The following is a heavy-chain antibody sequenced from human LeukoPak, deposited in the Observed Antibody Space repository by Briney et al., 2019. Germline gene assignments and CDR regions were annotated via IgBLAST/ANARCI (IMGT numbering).Heavy chain of an antibody. Sequence: SETLSLTCTVSGGSINSYYWSWIRQPPGKGLEWIGYIYYSGSTNYNPSLKSRVTISVDRSKNQFSLKLSSVTAADTAVYYCARSLWFGELLPARFDPWGQGTLVTVSS. CDR2: IYYSGST. CDR3: ARSLWFGELLPARFDP. J-gene: IGHJ5*02. D-gene: IGHD3-10*01. V-gene: IGHV4-59*12. CDR1: GGSINSYY.